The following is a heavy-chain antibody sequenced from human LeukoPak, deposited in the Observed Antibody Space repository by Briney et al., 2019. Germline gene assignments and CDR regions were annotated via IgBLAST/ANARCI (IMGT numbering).Heavy chain of an antibody. CDR3: ARQEAYGSGSVGFDY. CDR1: GGSISNYY. J-gene: IGHJ4*02. D-gene: IGHD3-10*01. V-gene: IGHV4-59*08. CDR2: IYYSGST. Sequence: SETLSLTCTVSGGSISNYYWSWIRQPPGKGLEWIGYIYYSGSTNYNLSLKSRVTISVDTSKNQFSLKLSSVTAADTAVYYCARQEAYGSGSVGFDYWGQGTLVTVSS.